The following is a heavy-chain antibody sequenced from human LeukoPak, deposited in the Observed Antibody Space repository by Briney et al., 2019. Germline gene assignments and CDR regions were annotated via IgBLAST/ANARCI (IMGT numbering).Heavy chain of an antibody. CDR2: INPNSGGT. Sequence: GASVKVSCKASGYTFTGYYIHWVRQAPGQGLEWMGWINPNSGGTNYAQNFQGRVTMTRDTSISTAYMELSRLTSDDTAVYYCARAPHFYGEDWFDPWGQGTLVTVS. V-gene: IGHV1-2*02. CDR3: ARAPHFYGEDWFDP. CDR1: GYTFTGYY. J-gene: IGHJ5*02. D-gene: IGHD4-17*01.